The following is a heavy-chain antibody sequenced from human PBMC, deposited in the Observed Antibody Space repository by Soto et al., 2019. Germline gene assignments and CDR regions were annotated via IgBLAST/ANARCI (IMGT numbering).Heavy chain of an antibody. J-gene: IGHJ4*02. D-gene: IGHD3-10*01. Sequence: PSETLSLTCTVSGGSTSSGGYYWSWIRQHPGKGLEWIGYIYYSGSTYYNPSLKSRVTISVDTSKNQFSLKLSSVTAADTAVYYCARKLGSAMVRGVFDYWGQGTLVTVSS. CDR1: GGSTSSGGYY. CDR3: ARKLGSAMVRGVFDY. V-gene: IGHV4-31*03. CDR2: IYYSGST.